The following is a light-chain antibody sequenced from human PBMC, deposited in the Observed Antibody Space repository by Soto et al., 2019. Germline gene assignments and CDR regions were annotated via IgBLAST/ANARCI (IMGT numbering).Light chain of an antibody. V-gene: IGKV3-15*01. J-gene: IGKJ2*01. CDR1: QSISNH. CDR2: GAS. CDR3: QQYNNWPPRT. Sequence: EIVMTQSPVTLSVSPVERATLSCRASQSISNHLAWYQQKPGQAPRLLIYGASTRATGIPARFSGSGSGTEFTLTISSLQSEDFAVYYCQQYNNWPPRTFGQGTKLEIK.